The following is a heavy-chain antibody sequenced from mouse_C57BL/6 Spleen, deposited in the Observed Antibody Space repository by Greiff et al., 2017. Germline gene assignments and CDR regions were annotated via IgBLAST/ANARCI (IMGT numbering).Heavy chain of an antibody. J-gene: IGHJ2*01. Sequence: QVQLKQPGAELVRPGTSVKLSCKASGYTFTSYWMHWVKQRPGQGLEWIGVIDPSDSYTNYNQKFKGKATLTVDTSSSTAYMQLSSLTSEDSAVYSCARVTGSWTGYWGQGTTLTVSS. D-gene: IGHD3-3*01. V-gene: IGHV1-59*01. CDR2: IDPSDSYT. CDR1: GYTFTSYW. CDR3: ARVTGSWTGY.